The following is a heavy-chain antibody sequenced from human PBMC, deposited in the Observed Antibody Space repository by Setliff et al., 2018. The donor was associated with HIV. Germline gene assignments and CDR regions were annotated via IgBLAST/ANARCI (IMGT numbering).Heavy chain of an antibody. J-gene: IGHJ4*02. D-gene: IGHD2-2*01. CDR2: INHSGNT. CDR1: GGSFSGY. V-gene: IGHV4-34*01. CDR3: VASSSWSCRLNY. Sequence: SETLSLTCAVYGGSFSGYWSWIRQSPGKGLEWLGEINHSGNTHYDPSRKSRLTISIDTSKKQFSLKLTSVTAADAAIYYCVASSSWSCRLNYWGQGTLVTVSS.